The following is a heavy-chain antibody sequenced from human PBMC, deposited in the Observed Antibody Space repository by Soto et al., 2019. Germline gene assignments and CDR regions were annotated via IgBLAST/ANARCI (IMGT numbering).Heavy chain of an antibody. D-gene: IGHD6-6*01. CDR1: NGSISSRSSY. CDR3: ARDSVRGIAARRFDY. Sequence: PSETLSLTCIVSNGSISSRSSYWGWIRQTPGKGLEWIGSIYYIGNTYYNPSLKSRVTISIDTSKTRFSLKMNSVTTADTAVYYVARDSVRGIAARRFDYWGQGTLVTVSS. V-gene: IGHV4-39*02. CDR2: IYYIGNT. J-gene: IGHJ4*02.